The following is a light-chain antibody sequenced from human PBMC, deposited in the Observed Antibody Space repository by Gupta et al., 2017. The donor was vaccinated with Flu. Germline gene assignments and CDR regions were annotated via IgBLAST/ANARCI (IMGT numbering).Light chain of an antibody. CDR3: SSYTSRSTRD. V-gene: IGLV2-14*01. CDR1: SNDIGAYNF. J-gene: IGLJ1*01. Sequence: QSALTQPASLSGSPGQSITLSCTGTSNDIGAYNFVSWYQQHPGKAPKLLIYEVSKRPSGVSDRFSGSKSGNTASLTIFGLQTEDEADYYCSSYTSRSTRDFGPGTGVTVL. CDR2: EVS.